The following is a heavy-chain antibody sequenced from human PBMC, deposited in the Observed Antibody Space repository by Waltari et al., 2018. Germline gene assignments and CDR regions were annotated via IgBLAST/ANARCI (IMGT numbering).Heavy chain of an antibody. V-gene: IGHV1-3*04. D-gene: IGHD2-8*02. Sequence: QVELVQSGAAVKEPGASVMVSCQASGYTFPHYTIHWVRQAPGQRLECMGWINTANGNTEYSQKFQGRVTITRDTSAGTAYMELRSLISEDTAVYYCARGYCTGGVCYSGWYFDLWGRGTLVTVSS. CDR3: ARGYCTGGVCYSGWYFDL. J-gene: IGHJ2*01. CDR1: GYTFPHYT. CDR2: INTANGNT.